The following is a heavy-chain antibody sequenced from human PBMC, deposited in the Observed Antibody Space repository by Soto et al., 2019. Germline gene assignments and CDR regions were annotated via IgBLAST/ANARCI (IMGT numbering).Heavy chain of an antibody. Sequence: PSETLSLTCAVYGGSFSGYYWSWIRQPPGKGLEWIGEINHSGSTNYNPSLKSRVTISVDTSKNQFSLELSSVTAADTAVYYCARGAVADKNYYYMDVWGKGTTVTVSS. J-gene: IGHJ6*03. CDR1: GGSFSGYY. V-gene: IGHV4-34*01. D-gene: IGHD6-13*01. CDR2: INHSGST. CDR3: ARGAVADKNYYYMDV.